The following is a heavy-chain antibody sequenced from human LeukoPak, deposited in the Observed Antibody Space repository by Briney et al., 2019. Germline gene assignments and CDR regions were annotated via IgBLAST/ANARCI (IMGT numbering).Heavy chain of an antibody. CDR1: GFTFNNYW. D-gene: IGHD1-1*01. Sequence: GGSLRLSCAASGFTFNNYWIHWVRHVPGKGLVWVSRINNDGSSASYVDSVKGRFTISRDNAKNTLFLQMNSLRAEDTAVYYCARRGTGHGMDVWGQGTTVIVSS. CDR3: ARRGTGHGMDV. J-gene: IGHJ6*02. CDR2: INNDGSSA. V-gene: IGHV3-74*01.